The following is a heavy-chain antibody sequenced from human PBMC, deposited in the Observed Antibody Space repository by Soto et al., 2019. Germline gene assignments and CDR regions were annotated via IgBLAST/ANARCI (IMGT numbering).Heavy chain of an antibody. CDR3: AKYAGREQPNLDS. CDR1: GDTFSSYA. J-gene: IGHJ4*02. CDR2: IIPIFGTT. D-gene: IGHD3-10*01. V-gene: IGHV1-69*06. Sequence: QVQLVQSGAEVKKPGSSVKVSCKASGDTFSSYAITWVRQAPGQGLEWMGGIIPIFGTTNYAQKFQGRVTITADKSTSTAYMELSSLRSEDTAVYYCAKYAGREQPNLDSWGQGTLVTVSS.